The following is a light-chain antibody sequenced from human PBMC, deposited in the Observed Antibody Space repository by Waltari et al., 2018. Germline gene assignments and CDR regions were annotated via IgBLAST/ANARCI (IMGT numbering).Light chain of an antibody. CDR3: GTWDSSLSGAV. CDR2: AKT. V-gene: IGLV1-51*02. Sequence: QSVLTQPPSVSAAPGQRVTISCSGGSSNIGNNYVSWYRHFPGTAPKLLIYAKTERPSGIPGRIYGSKSGTSAALYSTGVRGADEADYDCGTWDSSLSGAVFGGGTHLSVL. J-gene: IGLJ7*01. CDR1: SSNIGNNY.